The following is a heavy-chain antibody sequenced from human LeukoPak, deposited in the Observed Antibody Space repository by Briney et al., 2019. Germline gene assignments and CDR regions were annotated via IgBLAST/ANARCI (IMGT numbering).Heavy chain of an antibody. V-gene: IGHV3-21*01. Sequence: GESLRLSCAASGFTFTSYSMNWVRQAPGKGLEWVSSITSSGDYINYADSMKGRFTISRDNAYNSLYLQMNSLRTEDTAVYYCATGNYYDSRGYYTFGHWGQGTLVTVSS. D-gene: IGHD3-22*01. J-gene: IGHJ1*01. CDR2: ITSSGDYI. CDR1: GFTFTSYS. CDR3: ATGNYYDSRGYYTFGH.